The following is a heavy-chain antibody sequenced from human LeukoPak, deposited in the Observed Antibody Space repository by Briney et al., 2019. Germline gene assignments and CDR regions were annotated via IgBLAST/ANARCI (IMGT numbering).Heavy chain of an antibody. Sequence: QPGGSLRLSCVVSGFTFSSHAMCWVRQAPGRGLEWVSSIDISGDSTSYADSVKGRFTISRDNSKNTLLLQMDSLRAEDSAIYYCANEIRPNDYWGQGTLVTVS. V-gene: IGHV3-23*05. D-gene: IGHD4/OR15-4a*01. CDR2: IDISGDST. J-gene: IGHJ4*02. CDR1: GFTFSSHA. CDR3: ANEIRPNDY.